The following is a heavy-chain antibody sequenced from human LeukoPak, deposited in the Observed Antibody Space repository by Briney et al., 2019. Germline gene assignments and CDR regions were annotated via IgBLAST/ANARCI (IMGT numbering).Heavy chain of an antibody. Sequence: GGSLRLSCAASGFILDDYALHWVRQVPGKGLEWVSGISRDSGSIDYADSVKGRFTISRDNAKNSLYLQMDSLRVEDTALYYCVKGSGSYWYYFYLDVWGKGTTVTVSS. J-gene: IGHJ6*03. CDR1: GFILDDYA. D-gene: IGHD3-10*01. CDR3: VKGSGSYWYYFYLDV. V-gene: IGHV3-9*01. CDR2: ISRDSGSI.